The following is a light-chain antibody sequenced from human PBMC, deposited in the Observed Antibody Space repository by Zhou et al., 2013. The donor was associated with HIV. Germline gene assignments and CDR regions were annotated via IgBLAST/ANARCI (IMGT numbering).Light chain of an antibody. CDR2: GAS. CDR3: QQYGGSPPIT. J-gene: IGKJ5*01. CDR1: QSVSSSY. Sequence: EIVMTQSPATLSVSPGERATLSCRASQSVSSSYLAWYQHKPGQAPRLLIYGASNRATGIPDRFSGSGSGTDFTLTISRLEPEDFAVYYCQQYGGSPPITFGQGTRLEIK. V-gene: IGKV3-20*01.